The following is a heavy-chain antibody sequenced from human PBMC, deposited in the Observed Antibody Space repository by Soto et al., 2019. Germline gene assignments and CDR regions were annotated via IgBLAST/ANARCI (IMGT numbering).Heavy chain of an antibody. CDR3: ARASYCSTTTCLEDV. D-gene: IGHD2-2*01. J-gene: IGHJ6*02. V-gene: IGHV3-23*01. CDR1: GFSFSNYA. CDR2: IPATGGDT. Sequence: EVQLLESGGGLVQPGGSLRLSCATSGFSFSNYAMSWVRQAPGRGLEWVSSIPATGGDTYHADSVKGRFTISRDNSKKTVYLQMNSLRAEDTAVYYCARASYCSTTTCLEDVWGQGTTVSVSS.